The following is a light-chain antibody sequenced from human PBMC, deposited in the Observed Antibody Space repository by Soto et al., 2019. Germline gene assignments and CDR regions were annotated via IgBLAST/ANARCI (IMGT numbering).Light chain of an antibody. CDR1: QNINNNY. CDR3: QQYTTSLLT. J-gene: IGKJ4*01. Sequence: EIVLTQSPGTLSLSPGEGATLSCRASQNINNNYLAWYQQKPGQAPRLLTHGASSRATGIPDRFSGSGSGTDFTLTISRREPEDFAVYYCQQYTTSLLTFGGGTKVEIK. CDR2: GAS. V-gene: IGKV3-20*01.